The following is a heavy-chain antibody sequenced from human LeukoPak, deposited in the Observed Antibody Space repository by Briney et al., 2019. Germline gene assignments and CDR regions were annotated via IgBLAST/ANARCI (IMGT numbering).Heavy chain of an antibody. J-gene: IGHJ4*02. V-gene: IGHV4-61*01. D-gene: IGHD3-10*01. CDR1: GGSVSSGSYY. CDR2: IYYSGST. CDR3: ASTLNYYGSDY. Sequence: SETLSLTCTVPGGSVSSGSYYWSWIRQPPGKGLEWIGYIYYSGSTNYNPSLKSRVTISVDTSKNQFSLKLSSVTAADTAVYYCASTLNYYGSDYWGQGTLVTVSS.